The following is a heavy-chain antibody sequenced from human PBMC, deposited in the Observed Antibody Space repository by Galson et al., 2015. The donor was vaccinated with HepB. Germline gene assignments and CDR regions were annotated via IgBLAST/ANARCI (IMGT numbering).Heavy chain of an antibody. D-gene: IGHD1-1*01. CDR2: IIPILGIA. J-gene: IGHJ3*02. CDR1: GGTFSSYT. CDR3: ARSVGGWNIADAFDI. V-gene: IGHV1-69*02. Sequence: SVKVSCKASGGTFSSYTISWVRQAPGQGLEWMGRIIPILGIANYAQKFQGRVTITADKSTSTAYMELSSLRSEDTAVYYCARSVGGWNIADAFDIWGRGTMVTVSS.